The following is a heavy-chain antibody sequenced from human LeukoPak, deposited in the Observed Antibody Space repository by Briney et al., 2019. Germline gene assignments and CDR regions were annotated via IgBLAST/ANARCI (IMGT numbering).Heavy chain of an antibody. CDR2: ISDNGGGR. Sequence: PGGSLRLSCGASGFIFRNYAMSWVRQAPGEGLEWVSGISDNGGGRYYADSVKGRFTISRDNSKNMLYLQMNSLRAEDTAVYYCARVLVVPAAPQWFDPWGQGTLVTVSS. V-gene: IGHV3-23*01. CDR3: ARVLVVPAAPQWFDP. D-gene: IGHD2-2*01. CDR1: GFIFRNYA. J-gene: IGHJ5*02.